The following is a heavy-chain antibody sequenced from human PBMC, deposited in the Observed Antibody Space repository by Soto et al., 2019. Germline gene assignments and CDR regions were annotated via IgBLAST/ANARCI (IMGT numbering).Heavy chain of an antibody. Sequence: QVQLQESGPGLVKPSETLSLTCTVSGYSISSGYFWGWIRQPPGKGLEYIGSFYHSGHTYYNPSLKSRVTISLDTSKNQFSLSLTSVTAADTAVYYCTRVLDYYNTTHMFDPWGQGTLVTVSS. D-gene: IGHD3-22*01. CDR2: FYHSGHT. V-gene: IGHV4-38-2*02. CDR3: TRVLDYYNTTHMFDP. J-gene: IGHJ5*02. CDR1: GYSISSGYF.